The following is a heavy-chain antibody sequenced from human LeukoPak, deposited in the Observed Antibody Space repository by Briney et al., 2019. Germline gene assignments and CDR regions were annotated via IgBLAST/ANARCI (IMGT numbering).Heavy chain of an antibody. CDR3: ARLLAARPVYYFDY. Sequence: GSLRLSCAASGFTFSSYAMSWVRQPPGKGLEWIGSIYYSGSTYYNPSLKSRVTISVDTSKNQFSLKLSSVTAADTAVYYCARLLAARPVYYFDYWGQGTLVTVSS. CDR2: IYYSGST. D-gene: IGHD6-6*01. CDR1: GFTFSSYA. V-gene: IGHV4-39*01. J-gene: IGHJ4*02.